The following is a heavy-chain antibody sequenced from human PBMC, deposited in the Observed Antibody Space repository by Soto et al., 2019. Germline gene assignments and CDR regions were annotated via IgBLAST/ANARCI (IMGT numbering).Heavy chain of an antibody. V-gene: IGHV3-21*01. Sequence: EVQLVESGGARSRPGGSLEFSVLPSGFTSTGNGLNWVRRAPGKGLEWVSSISDGSDYIVYADSMKGRFTISRDNAKNSLYLEMNSLRAEDTAVYFCARNDEGGSRLWGQGTLVTVSS. D-gene: IGHD2-2*01. CDR3: ARNDEGGSRL. CDR2: ISDGSDYI. J-gene: IGHJ4*02. CDR1: GFTSTGNG.